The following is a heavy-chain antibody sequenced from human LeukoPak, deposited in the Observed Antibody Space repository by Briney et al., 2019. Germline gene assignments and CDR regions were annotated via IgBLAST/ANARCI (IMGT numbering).Heavy chain of an antibody. CDR2: IYYSGTT. Sequence: SETLSLTCTVSGGSFSSSDYYWGWIRQPPGKGLEWIGSIYYSGTTYYNPSLKSRVTISVDTSKKQFSLKLSSVAAADTAVYYCARDQRYYYDSSGYYAYYYYYMDVWGKGTTVTVSS. D-gene: IGHD3-22*01. CDR1: GGSFSSSDYY. CDR3: ARDQRYYYDSSGYYAYYYYYMDV. J-gene: IGHJ6*03. V-gene: IGHV4-39*07.